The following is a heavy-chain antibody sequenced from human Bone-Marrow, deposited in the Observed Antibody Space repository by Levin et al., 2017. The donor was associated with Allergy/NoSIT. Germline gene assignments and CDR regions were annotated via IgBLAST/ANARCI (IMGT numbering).Heavy chain of an antibody. CDR3: ARGDCYSGSCYGHDWFDP. Sequence: ASVKVSCKTSGYSFTSYHVYWVRQAPGQGLEWMGYINPNSGNTGYAQKFQGRVIMTRNSSITTAYMELSGLRFEDTAIYYCARGDCYSGSCYGHDWFDPWGQGTQVTVSS. D-gene: IGHD2-15*01. CDR2: INPNSGNT. CDR1: GYSFTSYH. V-gene: IGHV1-8*01. J-gene: IGHJ5*02.